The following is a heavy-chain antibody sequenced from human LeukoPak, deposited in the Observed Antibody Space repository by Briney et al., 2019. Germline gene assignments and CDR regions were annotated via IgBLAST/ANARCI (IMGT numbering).Heavy chain of an antibody. CDR2: ISYDGSNK. V-gene: IGHV3-30-3*01. J-gene: IGHJ4*02. CDR3: ARDSSSGWYYFDY. D-gene: IGHD6-19*01. Sequence: GGSLRLSCAASGFTFSSYAMHWVRQAPGKGLEWVAVISYDGSNKYYADSVKGRFTISRDNSKNTLYLQMNSLRAEDTAVYYCARDSSSGWYYFDYWGQGTLVTVSS. CDR1: GFTFSSYA.